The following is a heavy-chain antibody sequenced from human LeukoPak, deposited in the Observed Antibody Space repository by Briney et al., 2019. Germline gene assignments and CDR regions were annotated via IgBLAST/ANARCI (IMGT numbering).Heavy chain of an antibody. CDR1: GGSISSGSYY. CDR3: ARDWDGSGSSWFDP. CDR2: IYTSGST. D-gene: IGHD3-10*01. Sequence: SETLSLTCTVSGGSISSGSYYWSWIRQPARKGLEWIGRIYTSGSTNYNPSLKSRVTISVDTSKNQFSLKLSSVTAADTAVYYCARDWDGSGSSWFDPWGQGTLVTVSS. J-gene: IGHJ5*02. V-gene: IGHV4-61*02.